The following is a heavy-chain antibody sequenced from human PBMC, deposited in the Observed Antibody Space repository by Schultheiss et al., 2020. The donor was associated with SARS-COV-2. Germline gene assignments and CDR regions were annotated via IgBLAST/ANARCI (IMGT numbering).Heavy chain of an antibody. CDR3: AKGDFWYYSDH. CDR2: FSGSGST. CDR1: GFTFSTYA. J-gene: IGHJ4*02. V-gene: IGHV3-23*01. Sequence: GGSLRLSCAASGFTFSTYAITWVRQAPGKGLEWVSAFSGSGSTYYADSVKGRFTISRDNSNSTVCLQMNSLRAEDTAIYYCAKGDFWYYSDHWGQGTLVTVSS. D-gene: IGHD3-3*01.